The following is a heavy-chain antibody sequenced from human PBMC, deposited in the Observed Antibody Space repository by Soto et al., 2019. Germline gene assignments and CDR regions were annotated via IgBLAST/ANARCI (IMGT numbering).Heavy chain of an antibody. J-gene: IGHJ3*02. D-gene: IGHD1-7*01. Sequence: ASVKVSCKVSGYTLTELSMHWVRQAPGKGLEWMGGFDPEDGETIYAQKFQGRVTMTEDTSTDTAYMELSSLRSEDTAVYYCATDTTDNWNYGDAFDIWGQGTMVTVSS. V-gene: IGHV1-24*01. CDR3: ATDTTDNWNYGDAFDI. CDR1: GYTLTELS. CDR2: FDPEDGET.